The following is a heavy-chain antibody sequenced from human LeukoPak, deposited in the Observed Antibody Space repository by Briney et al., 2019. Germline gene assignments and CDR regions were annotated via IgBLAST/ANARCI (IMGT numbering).Heavy chain of an antibody. V-gene: IGHV3-23*01. Sequence: GGSLRLSCAASGFTFSSYAMSWVRQAPGKGLEWVSPIGGSGGSTYYADSVNGRFTISRDNSKNTLYLQMNSLRAEDTAVYYCARDRRHAFDIWGQGTMVTVSS. CDR2: IGGSGGST. CDR1: GFTFSSYA. J-gene: IGHJ3*02. CDR3: ARDRRHAFDI.